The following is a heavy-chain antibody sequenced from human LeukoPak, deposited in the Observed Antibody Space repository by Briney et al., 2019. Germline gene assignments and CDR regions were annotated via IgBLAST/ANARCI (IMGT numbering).Heavy chain of an antibody. Sequence: PGGSLRLSCAASGFTFSSYSMNWVRQAPGKGLEWVSSISSSSSYIYYADSVKGRFTISRDNAKNSLYLQMNSLRAEDTAVYYCARGSYGSGSSPLSYLPLDYWGQGTLVTVSS. CDR3: ARGSYGSGSSPLSYLPLDY. V-gene: IGHV3-21*04. CDR2: ISSSSSYI. CDR1: GFTFSSYS. D-gene: IGHD1-26*01. J-gene: IGHJ4*02.